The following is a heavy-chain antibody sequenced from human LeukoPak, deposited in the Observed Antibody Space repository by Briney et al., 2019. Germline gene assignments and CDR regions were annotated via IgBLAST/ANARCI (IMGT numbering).Heavy chain of an antibody. Sequence: GGSLRLSCAASGLTFSNYAMHWVRQAPGKRLEWVAFISYNGKDKYYTDSVKGRFTVSRDNSKNTLYLQMNSLRAEDTAVYYCARESGSRGASVFDQWGQGTLVTDSS. V-gene: IGHV3-30*04. J-gene: IGHJ4*02. CDR2: ISYNGKDK. CDR3: ARESGSRGASVFDQ. CDR1: GLTFSNYA. D-gene: IGHD1-26*01.